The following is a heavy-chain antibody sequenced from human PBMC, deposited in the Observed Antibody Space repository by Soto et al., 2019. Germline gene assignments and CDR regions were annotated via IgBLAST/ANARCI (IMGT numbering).Heavy chain of an antibody. V-gene: IGHV3-74*01. Sequence: VQLVESGGGLVQPGGSLRLSCAASGFTFSSYWMHWVRQAPGKGLVWVSRISNDGSSTSYADSVKGRFTISRDNAKNTQYLQMNSLRAEDTAVYYCTRSDYYGSGSYIYYYGMDVWGQGTTVTVSS. CDR1: GFTFSSYW. CDR3: TRSDYYGSGSYIYYYGMDV. J-gene: IGHJ6*02. CDR2: ISNDGSST. D-gene: IGHD3-10*01.